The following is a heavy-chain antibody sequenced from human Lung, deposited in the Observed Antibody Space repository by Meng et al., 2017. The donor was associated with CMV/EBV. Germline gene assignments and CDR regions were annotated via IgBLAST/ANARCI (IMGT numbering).Heavy chain of an antibody. CDR2: IRYDGSNT. J-gene: IGHJ4*02. V-gene: IGHV3-30*02. CDR1: GFTLSSYG. D-gene: IGHD5-12*01. CDR3: ANRYSGFEDVWYFDY. Sequence: GESLKISCAMSGFTLSSYGMHWVRQAPGKGLEWVASIRYDGSNTYYADSVKGRFTISRDNSKNTLYLQMNSLRAEDTAVYYCANRYSGFEDVWYFDYWGQGTLVTVSS.